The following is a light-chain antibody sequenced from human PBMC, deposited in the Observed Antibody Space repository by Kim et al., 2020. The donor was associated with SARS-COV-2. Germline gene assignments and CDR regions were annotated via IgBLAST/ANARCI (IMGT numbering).Light chain of an antibody. V-gene: IGLV2-14*03. CDR2: DVS. J-gene: IGLJ2*01. CDR3: SSYTSSSTVV. CDR1: SSDIGGYNY. Sequence: TTTCTRTSSDIGGYNYVSWYQQQPGKAPKLMIYDVSNRPSGVSNRFSGSKSGNTAPLTISGLQAEDEADYYCSSYTSSSTVVFGGGTKVTVL.